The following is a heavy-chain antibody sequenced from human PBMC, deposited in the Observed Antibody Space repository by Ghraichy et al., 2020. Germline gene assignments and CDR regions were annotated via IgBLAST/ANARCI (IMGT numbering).Heavy chain of an antibody. CDR3: ARVSYASGRLWLDP. CDR1: GGSFSGYY. V-gene: IGHV4-59*08. D-gene: IGHD3-10*01. Sequence: SETLSLTCTVSGGSFSGYYWSWIRQPPGKELEWIGDIYYSGNTKYNPSLESRINISLETSKNQFSLKLTSVTATDTAIYYCARVSYASGRLWLDPWGQGTLVTVSS. CDR2: IYYSGNT. J-gene: IGHJ5*02.